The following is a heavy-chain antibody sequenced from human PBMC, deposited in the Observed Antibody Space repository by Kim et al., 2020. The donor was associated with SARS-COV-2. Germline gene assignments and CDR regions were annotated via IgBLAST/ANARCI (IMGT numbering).Heavy chain of an antibody. CDR3: VRAGGFSGYLYALDY. V-gene: IGHV3-72*01. D-gene: IGHD6-25*01. Sequence: ASVKGRFAISRDDSKNSRYLQMNSLQTDDTAVYYCVRAGGFSGYLYALDYWGQGTLVTVSS. J-gene: IGHJ4*02.